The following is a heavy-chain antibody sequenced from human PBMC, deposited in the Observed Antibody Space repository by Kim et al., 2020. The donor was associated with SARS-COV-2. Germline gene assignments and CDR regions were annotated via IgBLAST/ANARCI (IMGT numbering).Heavy chain of an antibody. V-gene: IGHV3-7*04. J-gene: IGHJ6*02. Sequence: KGRFTISGDNAKNSLYLQMSSLRAEETAVYYCARRIAAAGYYYYYGMDVWGQGTTVTVSS. CDR3: ARRIAAAGYYYYYGMDV. D-gene: IGHD6-13*01.